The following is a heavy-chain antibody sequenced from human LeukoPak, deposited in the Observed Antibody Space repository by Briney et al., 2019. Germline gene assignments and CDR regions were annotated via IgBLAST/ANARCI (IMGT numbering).Heavy chain of an antibody. CDR2: ISGTGGST. D-gene: IGHD4-23*01. J-gene: IGHJ6*03. CDR1: AFTFSSYD. CDR3: ARGHGGKGGYYYYYMDV. Sequence: PGGSLRLSCVASAFTFSSYDMSWVRQAPGKGLEWVSAISGTGGSTYYADSVKGRFTISRDNSKSTLYLQMNSLRAEDTAVYYCARGHGGKGGYYYYYMDVWGKGTTVTVSS. V-gene: IGHV3-23*01.